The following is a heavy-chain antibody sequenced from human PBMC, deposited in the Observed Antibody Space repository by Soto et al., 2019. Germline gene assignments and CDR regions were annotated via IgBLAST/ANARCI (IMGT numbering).Heavy chain of an antibody. CDR3: AKNGQPPYYYYGMDV. CDR1: GYIFTSYT. J-gene: IGHJ6*02. D-gene: IGHD2-8*01. V-gene: IGHV1-3*01. Sequence: ASVKVSCKASGYIFTSYTMHWVRQAPGQRLEWMGWINAGNGNIKSSQNFQGRVTMTVDTSTTTAFMELTSLTSDDRAVYYCAKNGQPPYYYYGMDVWGQGTTVTVSS. CDR2: INAGNGNI.